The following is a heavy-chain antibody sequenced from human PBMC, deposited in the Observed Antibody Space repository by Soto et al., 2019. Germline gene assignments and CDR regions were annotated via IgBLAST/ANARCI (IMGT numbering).Heavy chain of an antibody. V-gene: IGHV3-9*01. CDR3: ATIPLYGSGSDC. D-gene: IGHD3-10*01. CDR2: ISWNGASI. CDR1: GFTFDDYA. J-gene: IGHJ4*02. Sequence: EVQLVESGGGLVQPGRSLRLSCAASGFTFDDYAIHWVRQAPGRGLEWVAGISWNGASIGYADSVKGRFTISRDNAKNSLHLQMNSLRSEDTALYYCATIPLYGSGSDCWGQGTLVTVSS.